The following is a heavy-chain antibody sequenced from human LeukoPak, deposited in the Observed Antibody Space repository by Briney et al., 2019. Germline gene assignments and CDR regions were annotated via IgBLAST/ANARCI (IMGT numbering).Heavy chain of an antibody. Sequence: GGSLRLSCAASGFTFSDYYMSWVRQAPGKGLERVSTITGSGGSTSCADYVKGRFTISRDNSKNTLYLQMNSLRAEDTAVYYCAKRGSGWSFEYWGQGTLVTVSS. V-gene: IGHV3-23*01. CDR1: GFTFSDYY. D-gene: IGHD6-19*01. CDR2: ITGSGGST. CDR3: AKRGSGWSFEY. J-gene: IGHJ4*02.